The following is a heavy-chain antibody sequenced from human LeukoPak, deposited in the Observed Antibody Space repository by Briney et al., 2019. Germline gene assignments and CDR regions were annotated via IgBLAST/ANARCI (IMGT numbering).Heavy chain of an antibody. D-gene: IGHD2-2*01. Sequence: SETLSLTCTVSGGSINNYYWSWIRQPPGKGLEWIGYIYYSGTTNHNPSLKSRVTISVDTSKNQFSLKLSSVTAADTAVYYCARDCSSTSCYAGYYYYGMDVWGQGTTVTVSS. J-gene: IGHJ6*02. CDR2: IYYSGTT. CDR3: ARDCSSTSCYAGYYYYGMDV. CDR1: GGSINNYY. V-gene: IGHV4-59*12.